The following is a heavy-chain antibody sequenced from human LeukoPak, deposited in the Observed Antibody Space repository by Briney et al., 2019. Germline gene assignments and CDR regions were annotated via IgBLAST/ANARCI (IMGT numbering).Heavy chain of an antibody. CDR2: IYTSGST. V-gene: IGHV4-61*02. CDR1: GGSISSGSYY. J-gene: IGHJ6*03. Sequence: SQTLSLTXTVSGGSISSGSYYWSWLRQPAGKGLEWIGRIYTSGSTNYNPSLKSRVTISVDTSKNQFSLKLSSVTAADTAVYYCARVEMATITEYYYYMDVWGKGTTVTVSS. D-gene: IGHD5-24*01. CDR3: ARVEMATITEYYYYMDV.